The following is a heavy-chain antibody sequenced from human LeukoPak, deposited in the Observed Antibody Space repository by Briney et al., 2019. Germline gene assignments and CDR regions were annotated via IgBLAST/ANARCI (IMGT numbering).Heavy chain of an antibody. V-gene: IGHV3-66*02. D-gene: IGHD2/OR15-2a*01. CDR3: ARSPRNRHFDY. CDR2: IYSGGST. CDR1: GFTFSNYA. Sequence: GASLRLSCAASGFTFSNYAMSWVRQAPGKGLEWVSVIYSGGSTYYADSVKGRFTISRDNSKNTLYLQMNSLRAEDTAVYYCARSPRNRHFDYWGQGTLVTVSS. J-gene: IGHJ4*02.